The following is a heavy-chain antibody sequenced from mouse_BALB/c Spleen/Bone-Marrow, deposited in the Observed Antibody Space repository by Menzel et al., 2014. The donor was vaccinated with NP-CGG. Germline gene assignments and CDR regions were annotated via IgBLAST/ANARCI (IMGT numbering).Heavy chain of an antibody. D-gene: IGHD1-1*01. V-gene: IGHV1-7*01. J-gene: IGHJ4*01. CDR2: INPSTGYT. Sequence: QVQLKQSGAELAKPGASVKMSCKASGYTFTSYWMHWVRQRPGQGLEWVGYINPSTGYTEYNQKFKDKATLTADKSSSTAYMQLSSLTSEDSAVYCCARQITTVDYAMDYWGQGTSVTVSS. CDR3: ARQITTVDYAMDY. CDR1: GYTFTSYW.